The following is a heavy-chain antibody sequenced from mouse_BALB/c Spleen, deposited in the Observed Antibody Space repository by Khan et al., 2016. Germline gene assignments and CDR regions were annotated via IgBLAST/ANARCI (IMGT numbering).Heavy chain of an antibody. D-gene: IGHD2-1*01. V-gene: IGHV14-3*02. Sequence: VQLKESGAEVVKPGASVKLSCTASGFNIKDTYMHWVKQRPEQGLEWIGRIDPANGNTKYDPKFQGKATITADTSSNTAYLQLSSLTSEDTAVYYCTRSHYGNPFDFWGRGTTLTVSS. CDR1: GFNIKDTY. CDR2: IDPANGNT. J-gene: IGHJ2*01. CDR3: TRSHYGNPFDF.